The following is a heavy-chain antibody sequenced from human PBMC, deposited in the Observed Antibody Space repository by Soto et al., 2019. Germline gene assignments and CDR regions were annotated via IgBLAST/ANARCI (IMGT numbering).Heavy chain of an antibody. Sequence: QSGPTLVNPTHTLTLTCTFSGFSLSTSGLCVSWIRQPPGKALEWLALIDWDDDKYYSTSLKTRLTITKDTSKNQVVITMTNMDPVDTATYDCARLYDCWSGYRRTTTDNGMDVWGQGTTVTVSS. CDR3: ARLYDCWSGYRRTTTDNGMDV. J-gene: IGHJ6*02. V-gene: IGHV2-70*01. D-gene: IGHD3-3*01. CDR2: IDWDDDK. CDR1: GFSLSTSGLC.